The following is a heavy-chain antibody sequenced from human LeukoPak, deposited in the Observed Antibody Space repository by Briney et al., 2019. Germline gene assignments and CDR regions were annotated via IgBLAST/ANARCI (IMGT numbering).Heavy chain of an antibody. V-gene: IGHV4-59*08. Sequence: SQTLSLTCTVSGASISSYYWSWIRQPPGRGLEWVGYIYYSGSPSYNPSLKSRVIILVDTTKNQFSLKLSSVTAADTAVYYCARHERDASLDHALDIWGQGTMVTVSS. CDR1: GASISSYY. CDR2: IYYSGSP. CDR3: ARHERDASLDHALDI. J-gene: IGHJ3*02. D-gene: IGHD5-24*01.